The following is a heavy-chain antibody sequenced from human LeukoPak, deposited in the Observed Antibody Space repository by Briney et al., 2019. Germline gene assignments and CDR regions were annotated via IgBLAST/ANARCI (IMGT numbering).Heavy chain of an antibody. CDR1: NYPITNEYD. D-gene: IGHD3-16*01. V-gene: IGHV4-38-2*01. J-gene: IGHJ6*03. CDR2: IFHSGIA. CDR3: GRAGFGTAYNRFYYYMDV. Sequence: TETLSLTCAVHNYPITNEYDGAWNRKPPGQGLEWIGQIFHSGIAHYNPSLKSRVTMSVDTSRSQFSVNLNSVTAADTAVYYCGRAGFGTAYNRFYYYMDVWGKGTTVTVSS.